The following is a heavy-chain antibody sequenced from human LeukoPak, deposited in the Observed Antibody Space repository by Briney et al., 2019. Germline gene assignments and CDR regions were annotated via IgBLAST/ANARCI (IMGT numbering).Heavy chain of an antibody. CDR1: GFTFSSYS. CDR2: IKKTGSET. D-gene: IGHD2-15*01. V-gene: IGHV3-7*01. J-gene: IGHJ4*02. Sequence: GGSLRLSCAASGFTFSSYSMNWVRQAPGKGLEWVAYIKKTGSETYYVDSVKGRFTITRDNARNSLFLQMNSLRAEDTAVYYCAREDGYCSGGKRYSYFDSWGQGTLVTVSS. CDR3: AREDGYCSGGKRYSYFDS.